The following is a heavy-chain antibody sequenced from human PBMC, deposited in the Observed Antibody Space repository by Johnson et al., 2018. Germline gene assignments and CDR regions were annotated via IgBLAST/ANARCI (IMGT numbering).Heavy chain of an antibody. CDR3: ARADNWNAGYYGMDV. CDR1: GFTFSSYS. Sequence: VQLVQSGGGVVQPGRSLRLPCAASGFTFSSYSMNWVRQAPGKGLEWVSYISSSSSTIYYADSVKGRFTISRDNAKNSLYLKRNSLRAEDTALYHCARADNWNAGYYGMDVWGQGTTVTVSS. CDR2: ISSSSSTI. J-gene: IGHJ6*02. D-gene: IGHD1-20*01. V-gene: IGHV3-48*01.